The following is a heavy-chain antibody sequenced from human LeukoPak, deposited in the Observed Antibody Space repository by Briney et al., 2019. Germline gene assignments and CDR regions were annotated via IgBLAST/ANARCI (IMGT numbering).Heavy chain of an antibody. CDR1: GASINNNF. CDR3: ARHRDYYDT. V-gene: IGHV4-59*08. Sequence: ASETLSLTCTASGASINNNFWTWIRQPPGKGLEWIGYIYSSGSANYNPSLKSRVIISGDTSKNQISLNLTSVTAADTAVYFCARHRDYYDTWGHGTLVTVSS. CDR2: IYSSGSA. J-gene: IGHJ4*01. D-gene: IGHD3-22*01.